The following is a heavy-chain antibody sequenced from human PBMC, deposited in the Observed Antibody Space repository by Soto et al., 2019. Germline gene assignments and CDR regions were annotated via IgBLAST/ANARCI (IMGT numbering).Heavy chain of an antibody. V-gene: IGHV3-23*01. CDR2: ISNIGGNT. Sequence: EVQLLESGGGLVQPGGSLRLSCATSGFAFSTNAMSWVRQAPGKGLEWVSSISNIGGNTYYADSVKCRCTISSDNSKNKLYLQMISLSEDDTAVCYCGVIVAAGIDYWGQGTLVTVSS. CDR3: GVIVAAGIDY. CDR1: GFAFSTNA. J-gene: IGHJ4*02. D-gene: IGHD3-22*01.